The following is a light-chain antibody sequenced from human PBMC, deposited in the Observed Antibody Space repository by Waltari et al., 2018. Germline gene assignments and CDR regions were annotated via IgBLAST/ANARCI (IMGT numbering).Light chain of an antibody. Sequence: QSALTQPPSVSVSPGQSITISCPGTSSDVGTSNFVSCYQQHPGKAPKLMIYEVIKRPSGVSNRFSGSKSGNTASLTISGLQDEDEADYYCCSYADTDTVIIFGGGTKVTVL. CDR1: SSDVGTSNF. CDR3: CSYADTDTVII. CDR2: EVI. V-gene: IGLV2-23*02. J-gene: IGLJ2*01.